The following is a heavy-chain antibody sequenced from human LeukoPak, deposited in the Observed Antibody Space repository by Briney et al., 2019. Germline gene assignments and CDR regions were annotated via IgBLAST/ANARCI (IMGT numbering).Heavy chain of an antibody. V-gene: IGHV1-2*02. CDR1: GYTFTGYY. J-gene: IGHJ4*02. D-gene: IGHD3-22*01. Sequence: ASVKVSCKAFGYTFTGYYVHWVRQAPGQGLEWMGWINPKSGGTNYAQKFQGRVTMTRDTSISTAYMELSRLRSDDKAVYYCARDYYDSSGYNYFFGHWGPGTLVTVSS. CDR3: ARDYYDSSGYNYFFGH. CDR2: INPKSGGT.